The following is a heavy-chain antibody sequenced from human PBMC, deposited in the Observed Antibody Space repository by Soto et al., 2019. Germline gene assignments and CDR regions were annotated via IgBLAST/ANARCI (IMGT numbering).Heavy chain of an antibody. Sequence: SETLSLTCTVSGGSISSYYWSWIRQPPGKGLEWIGYIYYSGSTNYNPSLKSRVTISVDTSKNQFSLKLSSETAADTAVYYCARVSAGLFDYWGQGTLVTVSS. CDR2: IYYSGST. J-gene: IGHJ4*02. CDR1: GGSISSYY. V-gene: IGHV4-59*01. CDR3: ARVSAGLFDY. D-gene: IGHD6-13*01.